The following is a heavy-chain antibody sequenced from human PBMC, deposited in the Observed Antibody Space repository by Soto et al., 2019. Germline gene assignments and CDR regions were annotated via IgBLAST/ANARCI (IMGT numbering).Heavy chain of an antibody. V-gene: IGHV1-46*01. Sequence: GPSVKVSCKTSGYTFTSYSMHWVRQAPGQGLEWMVIIYPIDGTVSHAQKFQGRVTLTYDTSTSTVYMELSSLKSEDTAVYYCVRGSSGYDYGYHAFAIWGQGTMVTVSS. CDR1: GYTFTSYS. D-gene: IGHD5-18*01. CDR2: IYPIDGTV. CDR3: VRGSSGYDYGYHAFAI. J-gene: IGHJ3*02.